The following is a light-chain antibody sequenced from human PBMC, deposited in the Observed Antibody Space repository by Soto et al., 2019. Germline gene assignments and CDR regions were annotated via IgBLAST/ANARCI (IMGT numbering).Light chain of an antibody. V-gene: IGKV1-5*03. CDR2: KAS. J-gene: IGKJ1*01. CDR1: QTISSW. Sequence: EIRMYKSASTLSGYIGDRVTITCRASQTISSWLAWYQQKPGKAPKLLIYKASTLKSGVPSRFSGSGSGTEFTLTISSLQPDDFATYYCQQYNTYSWTFGQGTKVDI. CDR3: QQYNTYSWT.